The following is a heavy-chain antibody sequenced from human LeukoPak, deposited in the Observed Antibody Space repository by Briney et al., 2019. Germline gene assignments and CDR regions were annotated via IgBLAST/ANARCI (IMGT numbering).Heavy chain of an antibody. CDR1: VGSFSGYY. D-gene: IGHD2-2*01. CDR2: IYYSGST. Sequence: SETLSLTCAVYVGSFSGYYWSWIRQPPGKGLEWIGYIYYSGSTNYNPSLKSRVTISVDTSKNQFSLKLSSVTAADTAVYYCARANIVVVPAAMWLAVAGTPYFDYWGQGTLVTVSS. V-gene: IGHV4-59*12. J-gene: IGHJ4*02. CDR3: ARANIVVVPAAMWLAVAGTPYFDY.